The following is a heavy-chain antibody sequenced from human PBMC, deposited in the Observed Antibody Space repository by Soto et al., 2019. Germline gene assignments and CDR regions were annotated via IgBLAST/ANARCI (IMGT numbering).Heavy chain of an antibody. Sequence: QVQLQESGPGLVKPSETLSLTCTVSGGSISSYYWSWIRQPPGKGLEWIGYIYYSGSTNYNPSLKSRVTISVDTSKNQCSLKLSSVTAADTAVYYCARDVGYSSSWYAWFDPWGQGTLVTVSS. D-gene: IGHD6-13*01. CDR2: IYYSGST. CDR3: ARDVGYSSSWYAWFDP. V-gene: IGHV4-59*01. CDR1: GGSISSYY. J-gene: IGHJ5*02.